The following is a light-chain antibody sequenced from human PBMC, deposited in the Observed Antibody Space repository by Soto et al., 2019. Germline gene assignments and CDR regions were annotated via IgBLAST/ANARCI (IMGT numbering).Light chain of an antibody. CDR1: QSVGSY. CDR3: QHRGKSPRT. CDR2: GKS. J-gene: IGKJ2*01. V-gene: IGKV3-11*01. Sequence: EIVLTQSPATLSLSPGERATLSCRASQSVGSYLAWYQQKPGQAPRLLIYGKSHRATGIPGRFNGSGSETDFPLTISSLEPEDCGVCYFQHRGKSPRTFGQGTKLEIK.